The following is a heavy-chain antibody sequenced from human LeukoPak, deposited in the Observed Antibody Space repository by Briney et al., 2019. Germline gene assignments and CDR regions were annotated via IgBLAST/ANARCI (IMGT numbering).Heavy chain of an antibody. CDR3: ARGVLGGYFDWLLCDY. D-gene: IGHD3-9*01. Sequence: GVSLRLSCAASGFTFSSYAMHWVRQAPGKGLEWVAVISYDGSNKYYADSVKGRFTISRDNSKNTLYLQMNSLRAEDTAVYYCARGVLGGYFDWLLCDYWGQGTLVTVSS. CDR2: ISYDGSNK. CDR1: GFTFSSYA. V-gene: IGHV3-30-3*01. J-gene: IGHJ4*02.